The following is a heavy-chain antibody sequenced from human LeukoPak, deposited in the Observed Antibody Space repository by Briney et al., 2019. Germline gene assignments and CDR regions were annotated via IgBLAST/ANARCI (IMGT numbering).Heavy chain of an antibody. J-gene: IGHJ6*02. CDR2: IYYSGST. CDR1: GGSISSGDYY. CDR3: ARGRGFPDGYYYYGMDV. V-gene: IGHV4-31*03. D-gene: IGHD5-12*01. Sequence: TSETLSLTCTVSGGSISSGDYYWSWIRQHPGKGLEWTGYIYYSGSTYYTPSLKSRVTISVDTSKNKFSLKLSSVTAADTAVYYCARGRGFPDGYYYYGMDVWGQGTTVTVSS.